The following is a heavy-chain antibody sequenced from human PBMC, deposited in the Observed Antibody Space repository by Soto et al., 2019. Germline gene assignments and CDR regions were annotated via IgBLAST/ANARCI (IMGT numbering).Heavy chain of an antibody. CDR1: GGSVSSGSYY. CDR3: ARGRDFDSTGYYFLEF. V-gene: IGHV4-61*01. Sequence: SETLSLTCTVSGGSVSSGSYYWSWIRQPPGKGLEWIGYVYYSGGTNYNPSLKSRVSISADTSKIQFSLSLGSVTAADTAVYYCARGRDFDSTGYYFLEFWGQGTQVTV. J-gene: IGHJ4*02. D-gene: IGHD3-22*01. CDR2: VYYSGGT.